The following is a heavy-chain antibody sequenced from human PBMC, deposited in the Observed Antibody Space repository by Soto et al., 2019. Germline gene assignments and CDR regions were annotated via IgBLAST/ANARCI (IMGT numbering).Heavy chain of an antibody. J-gene: IGHJ5*02. CDR3: ARSVFP. CDR1: GGSISGYY. V-gene: IGHV4-59*12. Sequence: PSETPSLTCTVPGGSISGYYWIWMRQPPGKGLEWIGYIYNSGSTNYNPALKSRVTISVDTSKNQFSLKLTSVTAADTAVYYCARSVFPWGQGTLVTVSS. CDR2: IYNSGST.